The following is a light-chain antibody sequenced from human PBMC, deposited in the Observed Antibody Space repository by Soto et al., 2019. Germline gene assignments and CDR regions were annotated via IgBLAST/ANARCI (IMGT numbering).Light chain of an antibody. CDR2: DAS. J-gene: IGKJ5*01. CDR1: QSVSSY. CDR3: QQRSNWPPEIT. V-gene: IGKV3-11*01. Sequence: EIVLTQSPGTLSLSPGARATLSCRASQSVSSYLAWYQQKPGQAPRLLIYDASNRATGIPARFSGSGSGTDFTRTISSLEPEEFAGYYCQQRSNWPPEITFGQGTRLEIK.